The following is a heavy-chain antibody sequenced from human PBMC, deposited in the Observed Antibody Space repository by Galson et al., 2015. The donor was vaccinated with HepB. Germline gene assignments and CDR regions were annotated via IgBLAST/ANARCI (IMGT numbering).Heavy chain of an antibody. D-gene: IGHD2-21*01. CDR1: GFTFSSYG. CDR3: ASYCGGDCYSGEDAFDI. CDR2: ISYDGSNK. V-gene: IGHV3-30*03. Sequence: SLRLSCAASGFTFSSYGMHWVRQAPGKGLEWVAVISYDGSNKYYADSVKGRFTISRDNSKSTLYLQMNSLRAEDTAVYYCASYCGGDCYSGEDAFDIWGQGTMVTVSS. J-gene: IGHJ3*02.